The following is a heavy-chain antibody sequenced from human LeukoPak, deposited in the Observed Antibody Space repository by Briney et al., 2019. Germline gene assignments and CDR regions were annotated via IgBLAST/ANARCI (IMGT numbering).Heavy chain of an antibody. CDR2: IKQDGSKK. CDR3: TRVGYIDEGIDY. V-gene: IGHV3-7*04. D-gene: IGHD5-24*01. CDR1: GFPFSNYW. Sequence: GSLRLLWVTSGFPFSNYWMNWVRQASGEGLEGVANIKQDGSKKSYVDSVKGRFTISRDNAKNSLYLQMNSLRAEDTAIYYCTRVGYIDEGIDYWGQGTLVTVSS. J-gene: IGHJ4*02.